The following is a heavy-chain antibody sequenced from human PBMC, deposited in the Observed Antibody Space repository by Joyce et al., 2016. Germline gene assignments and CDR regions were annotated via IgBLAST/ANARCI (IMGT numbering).Heavy chain of an antibody. CDR1: QYTFTGYY. Sequence: QVQLVQSGAEVKKPGASVKVSCKASQYTFTGYYVHWVRQVPGQGLEWMGWINPNIGVTNYAQKFQGRVTMTRDTSISTVYMELSRLRADDTAVYYCAGDVQSSGYSYPNFANSWGQGTLVTVSS. V-gene: IGHV1-2*02. CDR3: AGDVQSSGYSYPNFANS. D-gene: IGHD5-18*01. CDR2: INPNIGVT. J-gene: IGHJ4*02.